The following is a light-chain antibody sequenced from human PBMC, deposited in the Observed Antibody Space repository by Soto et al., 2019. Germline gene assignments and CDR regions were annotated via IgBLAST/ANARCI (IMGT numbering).Light chain of an antibody. CDR1: RSNIGAGYD. J-gene: IGLJ3*02. CDR2: GNS. V-gene: IGLV1-40*01. Sequence: QPVLTQPPSVSGAPGQRVTISCTGSRSNIGAGYDVHWYQQLPGTAPKLLIYGNSDRPSGVPDRFSGSKSGTSASLAITGLQAEDEADYYCQSYDSSLSGSKVFGGGTKVTVL. CDR3: QSYDSSLSGSKV.